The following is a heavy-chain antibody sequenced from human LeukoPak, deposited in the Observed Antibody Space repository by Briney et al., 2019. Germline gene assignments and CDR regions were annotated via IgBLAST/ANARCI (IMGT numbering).Heavy chain of an antibody. CDR3: ARRSRALTGTPFDY. J-gene: IGHJ4*02. Sequence: GESLQISCKGSGYRFTTYWIDWVRQMPGKGLEWMGIIYPGDSDTRYSPSFQGQVTISADKSISTAYLQWSSLKASDTAMYYCARRSRALTGTPFDYWGQGTLVTVSS. CDR2: IYPGDSDT. V-gene: IGHV5-51*01. D-gene: IGHD3-9*01. CDR1: GYRFTTYW.